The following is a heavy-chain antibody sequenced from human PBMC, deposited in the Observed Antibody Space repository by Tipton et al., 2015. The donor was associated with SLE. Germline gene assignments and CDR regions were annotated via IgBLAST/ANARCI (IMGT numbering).Heavy chain of an antibody. V-gene: IGHV3-30*04. D-gene: IGHD6-13*01. J-gene: IGHJ4*02. CDR1: GFTFSSYA. CDR3: ARDLWQEGPAFIAAAGAPHY. Sequence: SLRLSCAASGFTFSSYAMHWVRQAPGKGLEWVSVISYDGINKYYADSVKGRFTISRDNSKNTLYLQMNSLRAEDTAVYYCARDLWQEGPAFIAAAGAPHYWGQGTLVTVSS. CDR2: ISYDGINK.